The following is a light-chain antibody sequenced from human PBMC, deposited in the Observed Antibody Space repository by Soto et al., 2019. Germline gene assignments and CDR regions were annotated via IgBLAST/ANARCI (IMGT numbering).Light chain of an antibody. V-gene: IGKV3-15*01. CDR1: QSVNSN. CDR2: LAS. Sequence: EIVMTQSPVTLSVSPGDRATLSCRASQSVNSNLAWYQHKPGQTPKLLIYLASTRATGIPARFSGSGSGTEFTLTISSLQSEDFAVYYCQQYNVWPLTFGGGTKVEFK. J-gene: IGKJ4*01. CDR3: QQYNVWPLT.